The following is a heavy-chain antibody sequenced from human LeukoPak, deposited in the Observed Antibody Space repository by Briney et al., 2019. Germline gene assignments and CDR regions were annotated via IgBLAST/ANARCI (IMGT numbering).Heavy chain of an antibody. J-gene: IGHJ6*02. D-gene: IGHD5-24*01. V-gene: IGHV1-69*04. CDR3: ARDRGQKRKVEMATNGEVNYYYYGMDV. CDR2: IIPIPGIA. CDR1: GGTFSSYA. Sequence: SVKVSCKASGGTFSSYAISWVRQAPGQGLEWMGRIIPIPGIANYAQKFQGRVTITADKSTSTAYMELSSLRSEDTAVYYCARDRGQKRKVEMATNGEVNYYYYGMDVWGQGTTVTVSS.